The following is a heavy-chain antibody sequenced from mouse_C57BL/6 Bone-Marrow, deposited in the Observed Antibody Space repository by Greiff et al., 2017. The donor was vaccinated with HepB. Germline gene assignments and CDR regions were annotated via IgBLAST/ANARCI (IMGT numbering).Heavy chain of an antibody. J-gene: IGHJ3*01. CDR2: ILPGSGST. Sequence: QVQLKESGAELMKPGASVKLSCKATGYTFTGYWIEWVKQRPGHGLEWIGEILPGSGSTNYNEKFKGKATFTADTSSNTAYMQLSSLTTEDSAIYYWARRTRSTMVTTGFAYWGQGTLVTVSA. CDR3: ARRTRSTMVTTGFAY. CDR1: GYTFTGYW. D-gene: IGHD2-1*01. V-gene: IGHV1-9*01.